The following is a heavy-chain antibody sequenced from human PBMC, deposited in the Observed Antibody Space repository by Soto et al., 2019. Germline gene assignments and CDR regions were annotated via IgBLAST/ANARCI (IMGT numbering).Heavy chain of an antibody. J-gene: IGHJ6*04. CDR3: ARDWDDYYGSGSYRPAYYYYGMDV. CDR2: IIPIFGTA. CDR1: GGTFSSYA. V-gene: IGHV1-69*13. D-gene: IGHD3-10*01. Sequence: SVKVSCKASGGTFSSYAISWVRQAPGQGLEWMGGIIPIFGTANYAQKFQGRVTITADESTSTAYMELSSLRSEATAVYYCARDWDDYYGSGSYRPAYYYYGMDVWGKGTTVTVSS.